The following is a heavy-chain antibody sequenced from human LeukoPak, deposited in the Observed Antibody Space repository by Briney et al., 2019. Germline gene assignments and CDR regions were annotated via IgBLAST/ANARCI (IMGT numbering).Heavy chain of an antibody. CDR1: GYSFSKYW. CDR2: IDPSDSYT. J-gene: IGHJ4*02. D-gene: IGHD3-16*01. CDR3: ATLILRAAPYYLDY. Sequence: GESLKISCKASGYSFSKYWIGWVRQMPGKGLEWMGRIDPSDSYTDYSPSFQGRVTFSADKSITTAYLQWSSLKASDTAMYYCATLILRAAPYYLDYWGQGTLVTVSS. V-gene: IGHV5-10-1*01.